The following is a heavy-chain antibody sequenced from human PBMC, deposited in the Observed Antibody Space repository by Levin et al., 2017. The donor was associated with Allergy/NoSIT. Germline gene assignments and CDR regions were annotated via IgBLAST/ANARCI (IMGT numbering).Heavy chain of an antibody. CDR2: IIPILGIA. V-gene: IGHV1-69*04. CDR3: AADVDIVATYDY. Sequence: KISCKASGGTFSSYAISWVRQAPGQGLEWMGRIIPILGIANYAQKFQGRVTITADKSTSTAYMELSSLRSEDTAVYYCAADVDIVATYDYWGQGTLVTVSS. CDR1: GGTFSSYA. J-gene: IGHJ4*02. D-gene: IGHD5-12*01.